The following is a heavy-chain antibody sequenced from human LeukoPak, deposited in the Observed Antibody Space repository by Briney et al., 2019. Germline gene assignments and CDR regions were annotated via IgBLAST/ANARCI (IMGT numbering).Heavy chain of an antibody. J-gene: IGHJ5*02. Sequence: SETLSLTCTVSGGSISSSSYYWGWIRQPPGKGLEWIGSICYSGSTYYNPSLKSRVTISVDTSKNQFSLKLSSVTAADTAVYYCATKGYSRTLGWFDPWGQGTLVTVSS. CDR2: ICYSGST. CDR1: GGSISSSSYY. CDR3: ATKGYSRTLGWFDP. V-gene: IGHV4-39*01. D-gene: IGHD6-13*01.